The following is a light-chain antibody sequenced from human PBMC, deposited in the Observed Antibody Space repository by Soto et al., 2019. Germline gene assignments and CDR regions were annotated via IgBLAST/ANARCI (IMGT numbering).Light chain of an antibody. CDR2: DEY. J-gene: IGKJ1*01. Sequence: ETLMTQSLANLSLSPGETSPLSRMASQRVSSTYLTWYHQRPGQDNRILIYDEYRRATGIKDRFSGSGSGTDFSLTISRMEPEDFAVYYCKHYDSAPWPLGKGTKVDIK. CDR1: QRVSSTY. CDR3: KHYDSAPWP. V-gene: IGKV3-20*01.